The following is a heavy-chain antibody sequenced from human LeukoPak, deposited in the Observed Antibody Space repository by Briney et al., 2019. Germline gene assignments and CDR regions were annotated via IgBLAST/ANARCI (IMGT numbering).Heavy chain of an antibody. CDR3: ARDPYRVDITRIDF. J-gene: IGHJ4*02. CDR1: GFTFGNHA. Sequence: GGSLRLSCVASGFTFGNHAMHWVRQAPGKGLEWLAVISFDGSSQNYADAVKGRFIISRDNSRNTLYVEMNSLRTDDTALYYCARDPYRVDITRIDFWGQGTRVTVSS. D-gene: IGHD5-12*01. CDR2: ISFDGSSQ. V-gene: IGHV3-30*03.